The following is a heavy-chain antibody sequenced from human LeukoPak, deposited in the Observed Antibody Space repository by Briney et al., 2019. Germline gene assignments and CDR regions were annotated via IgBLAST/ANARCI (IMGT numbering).Heavy chain of an antibody. J-gene: IGHJ4*02. Sequence: SETLSLTCTVSGGSISSSSYYWGWIRQPPGKGLEWIGSIYYSGSTYYNPSLKSRVTISVDTSKNQFSLKLSSVTAADTAVYYCARRGGYSYGPIDYWGQGTLVTVSS. CDR2: IYYSGST. V-gene: IGHV4-39*07. CDR1: GGSISSSSYY. D-gene: IGHD5-18*01. CDR3: ARRGGYSYGPIDY.